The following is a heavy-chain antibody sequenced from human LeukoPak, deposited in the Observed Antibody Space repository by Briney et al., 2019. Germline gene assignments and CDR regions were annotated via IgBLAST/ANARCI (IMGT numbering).Heavy chain of an antibody. CDR1: GYTFTGYY. J-gene: IGHJ4*02. CDR3: ARGFGGATNY. V-gene: IGHV1-8*02. Sequence: VASVKVSCKASGYTFTGYYMHWVRQATGQGLEWMGWMNPNSGNTGYAQKFQGRVTMTRNTSISTAYMELSSLRSEDTAVYYCARGFGGATNYWGQGTLVTVSS. D-gene: IGHD3-16*01. CDR2: MNPNSGNT.